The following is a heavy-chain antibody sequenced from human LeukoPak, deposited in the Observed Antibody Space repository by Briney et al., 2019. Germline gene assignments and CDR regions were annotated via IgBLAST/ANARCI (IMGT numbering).Heavy chain of an antibody. J-gene: IGHJ6*04. CDR2: ISTSGSTI. D-gene: IGHD3-10*02. V-gene: IGHV3-48*03. CDR3: AELGITMIGGV. Sequence: GGSLRLSCAASGFTFSSYEFNWVRQAPGKGLEWVSYISTSGSTIYYADSVKGRFTISRDNAKNSLYLQMNSLRAEDTAVYYCAELGITMIGGVWGKGTTVTISS. CDR1: GFTFSSYE.